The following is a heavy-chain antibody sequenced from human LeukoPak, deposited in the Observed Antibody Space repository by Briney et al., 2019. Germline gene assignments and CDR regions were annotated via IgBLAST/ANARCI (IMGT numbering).Heavy chain of an antibody. CDR3: ATETNGRHYDY. CDR2: IGPTGSDR. Sequence: GGSLRLSCTASGLTFSTSGFNWVRQAPGKGLEWVASIGPTGSDRYHADSIKGRFTISRGSANNFLYLQMNSLRAEDTAVYYCATETNGRHYDYWGQGTLLTVSS. J-gene: IGHJ4*02. CDR1: GLTFSTSG. D-gene: IGHD1-14*01. V-gene: IGHV3-21*06.